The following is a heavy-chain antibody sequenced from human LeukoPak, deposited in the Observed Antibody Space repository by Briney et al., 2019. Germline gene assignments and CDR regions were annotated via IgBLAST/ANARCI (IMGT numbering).Heavy chain of an antibody. D-gene: IGHD3-22*01. J-gene: IGHJ3*02. CDR3: ARTERYYDSSGYSDPFDI. V-gene: IGHV4-4*07. CDR2: IYTSGST. Sequence: PSETLSLTCTVSGASISSYYWSWIRQPAGKGLEWIGRIYTSGSTDYNPSLKSRVTMSVDTSKNQFSLKLSSVTAADTAVYFCARTERYYDSSGYSDPFDIWGQGTMVTVSS. CDR1: GASISSYY.